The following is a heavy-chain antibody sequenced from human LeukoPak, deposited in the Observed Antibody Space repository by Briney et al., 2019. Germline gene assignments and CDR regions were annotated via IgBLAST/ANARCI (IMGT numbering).Heavy chain of an antibody. Sequence: GASVKVSCKASGYTFPVYEIYWVRQASGQGLGCMGWMNPYSNSTDSAQKFQGRLTMTSDISISTAYMELSSLRPEDTAVYFCARAKGKAGRYGMDVWGQGTTVIVSS. CDR2: MNPYSNST. CDR1: GYTFPVYE. J-gene: IGHJ6*02. CDR3: ARAKGKAGRYGMDV. V-gene: IGHV1-8*01.